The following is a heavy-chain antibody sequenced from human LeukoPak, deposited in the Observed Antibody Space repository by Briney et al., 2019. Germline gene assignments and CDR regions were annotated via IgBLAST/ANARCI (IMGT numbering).Heavy chain of an antibody. CDR3: ARVCNVGAVAGVIDY. D-gene: IGHD6-19*01. V-gene: IGHV4-4*07. CDR2: IYTSGST. CDR1: GGSISSYY. J-gene: IGHJ4*02. Sequence: ASETLSLTCTVSGGSISSYYWSWIRQPAGKGLEWIGRIYTSGSTNYNPSLKSRVTMSVDTSKNQFSLKLSSVTAADTAVYYCARVCNVGAVAGVIDYWGQGTLVTVSS.